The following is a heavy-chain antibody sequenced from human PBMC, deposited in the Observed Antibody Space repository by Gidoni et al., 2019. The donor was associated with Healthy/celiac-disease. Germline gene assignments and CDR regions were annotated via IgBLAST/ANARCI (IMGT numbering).Heavy chain of an antibody. V-gene: IGHV3-20*04. CDR1: EFTFDDYG. J-gene: IGHJ4*02. CDR2: INWNGGST. D-gene: IGHD3-10*01. Sequence: EVQLVESGGGVVRPGGSLRLSCEASEFTFDDYGMSWGRQAPGKGLEWVSFINWNGGSTSYADSVKGRFTISRDNAKKSLYLEMNSLRAEDRALYYCARVALLGDYFDYWGLGTLVTVSS. CDR3: ARVALLGDYFDY.